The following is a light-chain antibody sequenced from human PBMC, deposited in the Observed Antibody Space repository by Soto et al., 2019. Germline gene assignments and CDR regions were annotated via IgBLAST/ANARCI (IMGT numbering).Light chain of an antibody. CDR2: SNN. V-gene: IGLV1-44*01. Sequence: QTVVTQPPSASGTPGQRVTISCSGSSSNIGSNTVNWYQQLPGTAPKLLIYSNNQRPSGVPDRFSGSKSGTSASLAISGLQSEDGADYYCAAWDDSLNGVVFGGGTKLTVL. CDR1: SSNIGSNT. CDR3: AAWDDSLNGVV. J-gene: IGLJ2*01.